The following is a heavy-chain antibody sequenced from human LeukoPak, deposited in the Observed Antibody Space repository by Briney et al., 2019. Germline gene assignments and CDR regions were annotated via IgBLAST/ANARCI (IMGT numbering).Heavy chain of an antibody. V-gene: IGHV1-69*13. Sequence: ASVKVSCKASGGTFSSYAISWVRQAPGQGLEWMGGIIPILGTANYAQKFQGRVTITADESTSTAYMELSSLRSEDTAVYYCARDRAYDILTGSYYYGMDVWGQGTTVTVSS. CDR1: GGTFSSYA. D-gene: IGHD3-9*01. CDR2: IIPILGTA. J-gene: IGHJ6*02. CDR3: ARDRAYDILTGSYYYGMDV.